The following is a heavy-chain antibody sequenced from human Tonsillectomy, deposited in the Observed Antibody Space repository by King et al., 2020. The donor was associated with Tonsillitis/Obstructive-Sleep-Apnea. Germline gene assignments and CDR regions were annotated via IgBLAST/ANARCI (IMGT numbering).Heavy chain of an antibody. CDR2: INPNSVGT. J-gene: IGHJ6*03. D-gene: IGHD4-17*01. V-gene: IGHV1-2*04. CDR3: ARAPLRTDYYYYYMDV. CDR1: GYTFTGYY. Sequence: VQLVQSGAEVKKPGASVKVSCKASGYTFTGYYMHWLRQDPGQGLEWMGWINPNSVGTNYEQKFQGWVTMTRDTSISTAYMELSRLRSDDTAVYYCARAPLRTDYYYYYMDVWGKGTTVTVSS.